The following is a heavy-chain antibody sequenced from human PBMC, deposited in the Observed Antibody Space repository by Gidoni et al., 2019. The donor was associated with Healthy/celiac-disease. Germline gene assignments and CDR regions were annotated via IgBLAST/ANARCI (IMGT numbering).Heavy chain of an antibody. D-gene: IGHD3-22*01. J-gene: IGHJ6*02. Sequence: QVQLVQSGAEVKKPGASVKVSCKASGYTFTSYGISWVRQAPGQGLEWMGWISAYNGNTNYAQKLQGRVTMTTDTSTSTAYMELRSLRSDDTAVYYCARYFLYFVVITEGPYGMVVWGQGTTVTVSS. CDR3: ARYFLYFVVITEGPYGMVV. CDR1: GYTFTSYG. CDR2: ISAYNGNT. V-gene: IGHV1-18*01.